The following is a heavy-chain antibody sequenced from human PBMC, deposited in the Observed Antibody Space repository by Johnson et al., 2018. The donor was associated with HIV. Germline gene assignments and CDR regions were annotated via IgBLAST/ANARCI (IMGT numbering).Heavy chain of an antibody. CDR3: TTTYSSSWYRRNAFDI. D-gene: IGHD6-13*01. Sequence: VQLVESGGGLVQPGGSLRLSCAASGFTFSSYAMSWVRQAPGKGLEWVGRIKSKTDGGTTDYAAPVKGRFTISRDDSKNTLYLQMNSLKTEDTAVYYCTTTYSSSWYRRNAFDIWGQGTMVTVST. CDR2: IKSKTDGGTT. CDR1: GFTFSSYA. J-gene: IGHJ3*02. V-gene: IGHV3-15*01.